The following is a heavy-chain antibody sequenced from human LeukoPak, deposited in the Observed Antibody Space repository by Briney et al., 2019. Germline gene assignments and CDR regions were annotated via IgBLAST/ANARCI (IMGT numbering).Heavy chain of an antibody. V-gene: IGHV5-51*01. CDR2: IYPGDSDT. CDR1: GYSLTSYW. Sequence: GESLKISCKGSGYSLTSYWIGWVRQMPGKGLEWMGIIYPGDSDTRYSPSFQGQVTISADKSISTAYLQWSSLKASDTAMYYCAGRNMVRGVIGHYYYYYMDVWGKGTTVTVSS. J-gene: IGHJ6*03. CDR3: AGRNMVRGVIGHYYYYYMDV. D-gene: IGHD3-10*01.